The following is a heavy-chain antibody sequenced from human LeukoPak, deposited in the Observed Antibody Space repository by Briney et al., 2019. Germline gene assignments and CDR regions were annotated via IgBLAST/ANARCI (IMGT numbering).Heavy chain of an antibody. CDR3: GRSSWLVLSFDY. Sequence: ASVKVSCKASGGTFSSYAISWVRQAPGQGLEWMGWINPNSGGTNYAQKFQGRVTMTRDTSISTAYMELSRLTSDDTAVYYCGRSSWLVLSFDYWGQGTLVTVSS. CDR2: INPNSGGT. V-gene: IGHV1-2*02. D-gene: IGHD6-19*01. J-gene: IGHJ4*02. CDR1: GGTFSSYA.